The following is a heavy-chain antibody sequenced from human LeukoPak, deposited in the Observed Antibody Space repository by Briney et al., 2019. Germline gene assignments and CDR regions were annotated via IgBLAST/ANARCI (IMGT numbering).Heavy chain of an antibody. CDR3: ARVGSPCPNYYYSDYMDV. Sequence: PPETLSLTCTVSGGSPTSSSYYSGSIRQPPGEGLEWIVCIYYRVSTHYNRSLKSRVTISVDTFTNQISLKLSSVTPADTAVYYCARVGSPCPNYYYSDYMDVWGKGTTVTVSS. CDR1: GGSPTSSSYY. V-gene: IGHV4-39*07. J-gene: IGHJ6*03. D-gene: IGHD1-26*01. CDR2: IYYRVST.